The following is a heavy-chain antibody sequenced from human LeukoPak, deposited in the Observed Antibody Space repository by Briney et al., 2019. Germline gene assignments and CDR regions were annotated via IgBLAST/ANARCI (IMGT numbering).Heavy chain of an antibody. D-gene: IGHD5-18*01. CDR2: VSRNGGRT. CDR3: ARHLSGVTGYTYGRGIDY. CDR1: GFTFSSYG. V-gene: IGHV3-64*01. J-gene: IGHJ4*02. Sequence: GGSLRLSCETSGFTFSSYGMHWVRQAPGKGLEYVAAVSRNGGRTYYANSVKGRFSISRDNSRNTLYLQMGSLRAEDTAVYYCARHLSGVTGYTYGRGIDYWGQGTLVTVSS.